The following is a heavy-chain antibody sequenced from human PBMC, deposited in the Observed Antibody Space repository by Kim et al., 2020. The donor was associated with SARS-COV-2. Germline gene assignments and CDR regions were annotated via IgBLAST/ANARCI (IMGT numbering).Heavy chain of an antibody. D-gene: IGHD6-19*01. CDR1: GFTFSSYG. Sequence: GGSLRLSCAASGFTFSSYGMHWVRQAPGKGLEWVAVISYDGSNKYYADSVKGRFTISRDNSKNTLYLQMNSLRAEDTAVYYCAKDDQEWLVDYWGQGTL. J-gene: IGHJ4*02. CDR2: ISYDGSNK. CDR3: AKDDQEWLVDY. V-gene: IGHV3-30*18.